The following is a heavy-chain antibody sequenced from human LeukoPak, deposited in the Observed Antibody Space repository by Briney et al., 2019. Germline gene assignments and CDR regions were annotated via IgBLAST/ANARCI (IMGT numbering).Heavy chain of an antibody. J-gene: IGHJ4*02. CDR2: MNPNSGNT. CDR1: GYTFTSYD. D-gene: IGHD3-22*01. Sequence: ASVKVSCEASGYTFTSYDINWVRQATGQGLEWMGWMNPNSGNTGYAQKFQGRVTMTRNTSISTAYMELSSLRSEDTAVYYCARVRNYYDSSGYYYFYYWGQGTLVTVSS. CDR3: ARVRNYYDSSGYYYFYY. V-gene: IGHV1-8*02.